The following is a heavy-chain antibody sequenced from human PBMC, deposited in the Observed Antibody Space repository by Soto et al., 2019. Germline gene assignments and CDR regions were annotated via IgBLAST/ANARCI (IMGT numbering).Heavy chain of an antibody. CDR2: IYYSGST. V-gene: IGHV4-59*01. J-gene: IGHJ4*02. CDR1: GGSISSYY. CDR3: ARDSGYSYGLHFDY. D-gene: IGHD5-18*01. Sequence: SETLSFTCTVSGGSISSYYWSWIRQPPGKGLEWIGYIYYSGSTNYNPSLKSRVTISVDTSKNQFSLKLSSVTAADTAVYYCARDSGYSYGLHFDYWGQGTLVTVSS.